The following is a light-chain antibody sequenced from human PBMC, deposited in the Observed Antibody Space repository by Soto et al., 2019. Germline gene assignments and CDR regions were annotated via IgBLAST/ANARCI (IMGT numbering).Light chain of an antibody. V-gene: IGKV1-5*01. J-gene: IGKJ1*01. CDR2: DAS. CDR3: QQYNSYWT. CDR1: QCISRW. Sequence: QMPHSSSTQSASVGARVTITWRASQCISRWLARYQQKPGKVPKLLIFDASSLESWVPSRFSGSGSGTEFTLTISSLQPDDFATYYCQQYNSYWTFGQGTKVEIK.